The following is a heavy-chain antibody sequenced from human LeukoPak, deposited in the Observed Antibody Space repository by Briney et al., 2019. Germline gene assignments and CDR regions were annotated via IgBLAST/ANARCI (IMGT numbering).Heavy chain of an antibody. D-gene: IGHD4-17*01. V-gene: IGHV4-59*01. CDR1: GGPISNYY. J-gene: IGHJ4*02. CDR3: AKDVNGDYDY. CDR2: IYYSGTT. Sequence: SETLSLTCTVSGGPISNYYWSWIRQIPGKGLEWIGNIYYSGTTNYNPSLKSRVTISVDTSKSQISLKLSSVTAADTAVYYCAKDVNGDYDYWGQGTLVTVSS.